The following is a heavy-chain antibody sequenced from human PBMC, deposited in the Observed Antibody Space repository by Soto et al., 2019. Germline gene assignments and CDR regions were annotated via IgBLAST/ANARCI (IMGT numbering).Heavy chain of an antibody. J-gene: IGHJ4*02. CDR3: ARLNFHSSGPNFDY. V-gene: IGHV3-48*03. D-gene: IGHD6-19*01. CDR1: GFTFSTYE. Sequence: GGSLRLSCAVSGFTFSTYEMRWVRQAPGKGLEWVSYISSRGSTIYYADSVKGRFTISRDDANNSLYLQMSSLRAEDTAVYYCARLNFHSSGPNFDYWGQGTLVTVSS. CDR2: ISSRGSTI.